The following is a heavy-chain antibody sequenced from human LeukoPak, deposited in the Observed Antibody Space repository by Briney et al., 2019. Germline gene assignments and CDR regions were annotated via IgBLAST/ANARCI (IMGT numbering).Heavy chain of an antibody. Sequence: GGSLGLSCAASGFDFNNYNMNWVRQAPGKGLEWVSSITSSGTYIYYADSVKGRFTISRDNAKNSLYLQMNSQRAEDTAVYYCARDTRWDYYDSSGYYASDYWGQGTLVTVSS. D-gene: IGHD3-22*01. CDR2: ITSSGTYI. CDR1: GFDFNNYN. CDR3: ARDTRWDYYDSSGYYASDY. J-gene: IGHJ4*02. V-gene: IGHV3-21*01.